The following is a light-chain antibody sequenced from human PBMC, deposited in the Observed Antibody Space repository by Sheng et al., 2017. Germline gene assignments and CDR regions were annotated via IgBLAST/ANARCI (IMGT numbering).Light chain of an antibody. CDR2: GAS. J-gene: IGKJ4*01. V-gene: IGKV3-20*01. CDR3: QQYSSSPFT. CDR1: QSVRSY. Sequence: EVVLTQSPATLSLSPGETATLSCRASQSVRSYLAWYQQRPGQAPRLIISGASSRASGIPVRFSGSGSGTDFTLTSADWSLEDFAVYYCQQYSSSPFTFGGGTKVEIK.